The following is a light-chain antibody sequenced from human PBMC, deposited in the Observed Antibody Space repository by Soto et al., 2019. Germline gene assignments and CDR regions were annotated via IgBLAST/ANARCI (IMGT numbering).Light chain of an antibody. CDR3: QSYDSSLRGSRV. CDR2: DNT. J-gene: IGLJ3*02. Sequence: QPVLTQPPSVSGAPGQRVTISCTGNSSNIGTGYDVHWYQHLPGTAPKLLIYDNTNRPSGVPNRFSGSKSGTSASLAITGLQAEDEADYYCQSYDSSLRGSRVFGGGTKLTVL. V-gene: IGLV1-40*01. CDR1: SSNIGTGYD.